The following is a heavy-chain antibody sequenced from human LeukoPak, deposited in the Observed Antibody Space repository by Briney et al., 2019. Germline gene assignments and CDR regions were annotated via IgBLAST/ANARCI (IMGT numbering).Heavy chain of an antibody. Sequence: SETLSLTCTVSGGSISSYYWSWIRQPAGKGLEWIGYIYYSGSTNYNPSLKSRVTISADTSKNQFSLKLSSVTAADTAVYYCARFSYSYYYYYMDVWGKGTTVTVS. J-gene: IGHJ6*03. D-gene: IGHD2-15*01. CDR1: GGSISSYY. V-gene: IGHV4-59*01. CDR2: IYYSGST. CDR3: ARFSYSYYYYYMDV.